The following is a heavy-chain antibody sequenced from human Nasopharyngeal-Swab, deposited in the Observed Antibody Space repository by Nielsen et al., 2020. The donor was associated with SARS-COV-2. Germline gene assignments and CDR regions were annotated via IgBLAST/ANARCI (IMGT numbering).Heavy chain of an antibody. CDR1: GFTFDDYA. J-gene: IGHJ4*02. Sequence: SLKISCAASGFTFDDYAIHWVRQAPGRGLEWVSGISWDSGNIGYADSVKGRFTISRDNAKNSLYLQMNSLRAEDTAIYFCARAVAGATDCWGQGTLVTVSS. V-gene: IGHV3-9*01. CDR2: ISWDSGNI. CDR3: ARAVAGATDC. D-gene: IGHD1-26*01.